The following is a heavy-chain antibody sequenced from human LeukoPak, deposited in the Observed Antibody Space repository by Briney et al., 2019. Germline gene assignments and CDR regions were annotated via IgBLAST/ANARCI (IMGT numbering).Heavy chain of an antibody. CDR2: IYTSGST. CDR1: GGSISSGSYY. V-gene: IGHV4-61*02. D-gene: IGHD2-15*01. CDR3: ASGPGYCSGGSCYATGELDY. J-gene: IGHJ4*02. Sequence: PSDTLSLTCTVSGGSISSGSYYWSWIRQPAGKGLEWIGRIYTSGSTNYNPSLKSRVTISVDTSKNQFSLKLSSVTAADTAVYYCASGPGYCSGGSCYATGELDYWGQGTLVTVSS.